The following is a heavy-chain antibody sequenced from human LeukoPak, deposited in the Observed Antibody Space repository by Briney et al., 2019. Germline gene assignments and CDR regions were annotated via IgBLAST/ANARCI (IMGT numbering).Heavy chain of an antibody. Sequence: GGSLRLSCAASGLTFSTYGMHWVRQAPGKGLEWVALIWYDGSNKYYADSVKGRFTISRDNSKNTLYLQMNSLRAEDTAVYYCAKASAGKEGSGYFDYWGEGTLVTVSS. CDR1: GLTFSTYG. J-gene: IGHJ4*02. V-gene: IGHV3-33*06. CDR2: IWYDGSNK. D-gene: IGHD2-15*01. CDR3: AKASAGKEGSGYFDY.